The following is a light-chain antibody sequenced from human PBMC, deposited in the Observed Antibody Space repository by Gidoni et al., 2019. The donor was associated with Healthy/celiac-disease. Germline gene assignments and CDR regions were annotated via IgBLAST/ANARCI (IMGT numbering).Light chain of an antibody. V-gene: IGKV1-5*03. CDR1: QSISSW. CDR2: KAS. CDR3: KHQG. Sequence: DIQMTQSPSTLSASVGDRVTITCRASQSISSWLAWYQQKPGKAPKLLIYKASSLESGVPSRFSGSGSGTEFTLTISSLQPDDFATYYCKHQGFGGGTKVEIK. J-gene: IGKJ4*02.